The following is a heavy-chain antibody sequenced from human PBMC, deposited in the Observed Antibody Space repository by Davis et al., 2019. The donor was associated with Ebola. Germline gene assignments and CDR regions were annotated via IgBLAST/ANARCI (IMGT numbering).Heavy chain of an antibody. CDR1: GFIFSSYV. CDR2: LGTSADT. D-gene: IGHD1-26*01. Sequence: GGSLRLSCAASGFIFSSYVMSWVRQAPGKGLEWVSTLGTSADTYYADFVKGRFTISRDNSKNTLYLQMNGLRVEDTAIYFCVKDTSNIWFDIWGQGTMVTVSS. CDR3: VKDTSNIWFDI. J-gene: IGHJ3*02. V-gene: IGHV3-23*01.